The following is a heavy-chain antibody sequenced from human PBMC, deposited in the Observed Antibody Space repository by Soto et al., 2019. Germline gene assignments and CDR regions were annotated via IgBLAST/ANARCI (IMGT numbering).Heavy chain of an antibody. Sequence: EASVKVSCKASGGTFSSYAISWVRQAPGQGLEWMGGIIPIFGTANYAQKFQGRVTITADESTSTAYMELSSLRSEDTAVYYCARGSKTYDILTGYYNDYYYGMDVWGQGTTVTVSS. J-gene: IGHJ6*02. CDR3: ARGSKTYDILTGYYNDYYYGMDV. V-gene: IGHV1-69*13. CDR2: IIPIFGTA. D-gene: IGHD3-9*01. CDR1: GGTFSSYA.